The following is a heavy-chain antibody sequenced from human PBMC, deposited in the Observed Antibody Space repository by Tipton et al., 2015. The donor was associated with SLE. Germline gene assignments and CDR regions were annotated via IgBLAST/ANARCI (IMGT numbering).Heavy chain of an antibody. CDR2: IDSTGNT. Sequence: TLSLTCTVSGDSISSGRYYWNWIRQPAGKGLEWIGRIDSTGNTNYNPSLRSRITISEDTSRNQFSLKLGSVTAADTAVYFCAREDVIVKNYMDVWGKGTTVSVSS. D-gene: IGHD2/OR15-2a*01. J-gene: IGHJ6*03. CDR3: AREDVIVKNYMDV. CDR1: GDSISSGRYY. V-gene: IGHV4-61*02.